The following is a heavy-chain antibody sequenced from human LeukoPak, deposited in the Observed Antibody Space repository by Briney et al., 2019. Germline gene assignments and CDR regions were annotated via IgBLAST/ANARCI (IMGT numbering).Heavy chain of an antibody. CDR2: INRDGSER. J-gene: IGHJ6*02. Sequence: GGSLRLSCAASGFTFRDPWMTWVRQAPGKGLEWVANINRDGSERYYVDSVKGRFTISRDDAKSSLYLQMNSLRAEDTAVYYCARRNAMDVWGQGTTVIVFS. CDR1: GFTFRDPW. CDR3: ARRNAMDV. V-gene: IGHV3-7*03.